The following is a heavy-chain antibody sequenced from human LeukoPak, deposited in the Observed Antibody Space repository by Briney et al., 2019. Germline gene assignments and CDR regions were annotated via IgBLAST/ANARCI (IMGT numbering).Heavy chain of an antibody. CDR2: IKQDGSEK. CDR3: AREVYEHVISLDY. CDR1: GFTFSSYW. D-gene: IGHD2-8*01. Sequence: GGSLRLSCAASGFTFSSYWMSWVRQAPGKGLEWVANIKQDGSEKYYVDSVKGRFTISRDNAKNSLYLQMNSLRAEDTAVYYCAREVYEHVISLDYWGQGTLVTVSS. V-gene: IGHV3-7*01. J-gene: IGHJ4*02.